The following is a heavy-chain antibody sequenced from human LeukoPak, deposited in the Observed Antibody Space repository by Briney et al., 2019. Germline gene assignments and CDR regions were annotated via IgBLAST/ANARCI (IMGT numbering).Heavy chain of an antibody. D-gene: IGHD2-21*01. J-gene: IGHJ5*01. Sequence: GGSLRLSCVASGFSFGNYAMSWVRQAPGKGLEWVSQISGTGGATWYAGFARDRFTISRDNSKKTLYLQMSGLRVEDTAMYYCVKDPRDTYGTNWFVSWGQGTLLIVSS. CDR2: ISGTGGAT. CDR3: VKDPRDTYGTNWFVS. V-gene: IGHV3-23*01. CDR1: GFSFGNYA.